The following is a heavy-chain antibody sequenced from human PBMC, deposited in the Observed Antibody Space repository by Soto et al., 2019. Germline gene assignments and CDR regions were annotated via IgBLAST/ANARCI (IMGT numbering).Heavy chain of an antibody. J-gene: IGHJ4*02. V-gene: IGHV3-33*01. CDR3: ASGYSYGSYYFDY. D-gene: IGHD5-18*01. Sequence: PGGSLRLSCVASGFSFSINGMHWVRQAPGKGLEWVALMWYDGSSKYYADSVKGRFTISRDHSKNTLYLQMNSLRAEDTAVYFCASGYSYGSYYFDYWGQGTLVTVSS. CDR1: GFSFSING. CDR2: MWYDGSSK.